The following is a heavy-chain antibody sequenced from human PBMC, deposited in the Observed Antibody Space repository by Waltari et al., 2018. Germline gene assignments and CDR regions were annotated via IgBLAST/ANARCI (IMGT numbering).Heavy chain of an antibody. V-gene: IGHV1-24*01. Sequence: QVQLVQSGTEVKKPGASVKVSCKVSGYTLTELSMNWVRQAPGKGPEWMGGFDPEEGEIVYAQKFQGRVTMTEDTSTDTAYMKLSSLRSEDTAMYYCATIPSLSVSGPFDFWGQGTLVTVSS. CDR3: ATIPSLSVSGPFDF. CDR2: FDPEEGEI. D-gene: IGHD1-1*01. CDR1: GYTLTELS. J-gene: IGHJ4*02.